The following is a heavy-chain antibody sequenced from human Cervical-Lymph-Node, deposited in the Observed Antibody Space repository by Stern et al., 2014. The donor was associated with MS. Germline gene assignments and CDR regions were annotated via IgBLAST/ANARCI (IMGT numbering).Heavy chain of an antibody. CDR1: GFKFSIYW. J-gene: IGHJ4*02. CDR2: IYPGDPET. D-gene: IGHD1-14*01. Sequence: EVQLVESGAELIRPGESLKISCKGSGFKFSIYWIAWVRQMPGKGLEWMGIIYPGDPETRSSQSFQGQVPMSADKSTSTAYLQWSSLNASDTAMYFCARQTTAWASDVWGQGTLVTVSS. V-gene: IGHV5-51*01. CDR3: ARQTTAWASDV.